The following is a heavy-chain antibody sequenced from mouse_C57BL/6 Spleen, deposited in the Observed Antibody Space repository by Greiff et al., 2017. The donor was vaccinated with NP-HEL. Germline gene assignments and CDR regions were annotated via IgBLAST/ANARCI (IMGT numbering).Heavy chain of an antibody. CDR2: ISSGSSTI. CDR3: ARPGDYDRRFAY. J-gene: IGHJ3*01. D-gene: IGHD2-4*01. Sequence: EVMLVESGGGLVKPGGSLKLSCAASGFTFSDYGMHWVRQAPEKGLEWVAYISSGSSTIYYADTVKGRFTISRDNAKNTLFLQMTSLRSEDTAMDYCARPGDYDRRFAYWGQGTLVTVSA. CDR1: GFTFSDYG. V-gene: IGHV5-17*01.